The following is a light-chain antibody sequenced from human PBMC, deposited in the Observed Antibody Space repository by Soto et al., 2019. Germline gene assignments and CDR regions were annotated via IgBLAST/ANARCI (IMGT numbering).Light chain of an antibody. J-gene: IGKJ1*01. CDR2: DAS. Sequence: DIQMTQSPSTLSASVGDRVTITCRASQSINRWLAWYQQKPGQAPELLIFDASTLKGGVPSKFSGSGSGTEFTLTISSLQPDDFATYYCQHYNSYSEAFGQGTKVDIK. CDR1: QSINRW. CDR3: QHYNSYSEA. V-gene: IGKV1-5*01.